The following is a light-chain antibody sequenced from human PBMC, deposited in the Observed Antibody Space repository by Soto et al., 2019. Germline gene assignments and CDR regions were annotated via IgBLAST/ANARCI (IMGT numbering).Light chain of an antibody. CDR2: DVS. J-gene: IGLJ1*01. CDR1: GSDVGGYNY. V-gene: IGLV2-14*03. CDR3: SSYTSSSTLYV. Sequence: QSVLTQPASVSGSPGQSITISCTGIGSDVGGYNYVSWYQQLPGKAPKLIIYDVSNRPSGVSNRFSASKSANAASLTISGLQAEDEADYYCSSYTSSSTLYVFGTGTKVTVL.